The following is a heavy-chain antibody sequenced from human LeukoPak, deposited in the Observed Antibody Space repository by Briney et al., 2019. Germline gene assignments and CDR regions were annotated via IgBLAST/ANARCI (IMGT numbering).Heavy chain of an antibody. J-gene: IGHJ5*02. CDR2: IYSGGST. V-gene: IGHV3-53*01. CDR3: VRIPNSANFPNWFDP. CDR1: GFTVSSNY. Sequence: GGSLRLSCAASGFTVSSNYMSWVRQAPGKGLEWVSVIYSGGSTYYADSVRGRFTISRDNAKNSLFLQMNSLRADDTAVYYCVRIPNSANFPNWFDPWGQGTLVTVSS. D-gene: IGHD4/OR15-4a*01.